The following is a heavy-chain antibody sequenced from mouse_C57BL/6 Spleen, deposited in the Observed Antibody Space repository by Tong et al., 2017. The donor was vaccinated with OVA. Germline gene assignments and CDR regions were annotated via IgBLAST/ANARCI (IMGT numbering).Heavy chain of an antibody. V-gene: IGHV5-6*01. CDR2: SSYGPGYN. Sequence: EVQLQESGGDLVKNGGSLKLSCAASGFTFSTYGMSWIRQTPDKRLEWVATSSYGPGYNFYSDNVKGRFTISRDNAKNTLYLQMSSLKSEDSAMYYCARRERYDENGLAYWGQGTLVTVSA. J-gene: IGHJ3*01. CDR1: GFTFSTYG. CDR3: ARRERYDENGLAY. D-gene: IGHD2-14*01.